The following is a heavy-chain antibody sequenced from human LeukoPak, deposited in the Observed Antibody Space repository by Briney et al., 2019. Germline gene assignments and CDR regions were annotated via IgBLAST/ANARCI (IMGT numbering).Heavy chain of an antibody. Sequence: GESLRLSCAASGFTFSDFYMIWIRQAPGKGLEWVSYVSSSGTAMYYADSVKGRFTISRDNAKNSLYLQMSSLRVEDTAVYYCARVKGCTSDSCYGSGRFDPWGQGTLLTVSS. J-gene: IGHJ5*02. CDR2: VSSSGTAM. D-gene: IGHD2-2*01. CDR3: ARVKGCTSDSCYGSGRFDP. V-gene: IGHV3-11*01. CDR1: GFTFSDFY.